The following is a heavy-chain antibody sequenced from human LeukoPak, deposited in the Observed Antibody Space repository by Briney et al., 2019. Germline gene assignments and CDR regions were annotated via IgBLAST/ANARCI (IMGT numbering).Heavy chain of an antibody. CDR1: GFTFSSYW. CDR2: IKQDGSEK. D-gene: IGHD2-21*02. Sequence: GGSLRLSCAASGFTFSSYWMSWVRQAPGKGLEWVANIKQDGSEKYYVDSVKGRFAISRDNAKNSLYLQMNSLRAEDTAVYYCARDKSHIVVVSATHPLDIWGQGTMVTVSS. J-gene: IGHJ3*02. CDR3: ARDKSHIVVVSATHPLDI. V-gene: IGHV3-7*01.